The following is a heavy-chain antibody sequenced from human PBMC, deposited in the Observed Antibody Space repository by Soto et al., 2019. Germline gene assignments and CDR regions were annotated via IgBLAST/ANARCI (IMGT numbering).Heavy chain of an antibody. CDR2: INPNSGAT. CDR1: GYTVTGYC. D-gene: IGHD3-3*01. CDR3: ARGGGTILAPLP. Sequence: ASVKGSCKAFGYTVTGYCMHCVRQAPGQVLEWLGWINPNSGATKYAQKFQGRVTLTRDTSINTAYMEMSMLRSDDTAVYYCARGGGTILAPLPWGQGTLVTVSS. J-gene: IGHJ5*02. V-gene: IGHV1-2*02.